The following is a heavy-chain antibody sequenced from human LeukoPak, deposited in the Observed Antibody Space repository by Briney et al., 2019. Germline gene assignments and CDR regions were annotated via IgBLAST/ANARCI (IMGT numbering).Heavy chain of an antibody. Sequence: GGSLGLSCTASGFTFGDYAMSWFGQAPGKGLEWVGFIRSKAYGGTTEYAASVKGRFTISRDDSKSIAYLQMNSLKTEDTAVYYCTRGDGDYYDSSGYPSSESNPLSFWGQGTMVTASS. CDR3: TRGDGDYYDSSGYPSSESNPLSF. J-gene: IGHJ3*01. V-gene: IGHV3-49*03. D-gene: IGHD3-22*01. CDR1: GFTFGDYA. CDR2: IRSKAYGGTT.